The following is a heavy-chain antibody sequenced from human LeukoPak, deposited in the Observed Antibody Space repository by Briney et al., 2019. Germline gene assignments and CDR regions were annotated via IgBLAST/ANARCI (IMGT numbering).Heavy chain of an antibody. CDR2: IIGGGGNSGGNT. J-gene: IGHJ4*02. V-gene: IGHV3-23*01. CDR3: ATILTGYYLDY. CDR1: GFTVSAHA. Sequence: QTGGSLRLSCAASGFTVSAHAVIWVSQAPGEWLEWDSAIIGGGGNSGGNTYYADSVQGRFTSSRDNAKNALYLQMNSLRAEDTAVYYCATILTGYYLDYWGQGTLVTVSS. D-gene: IGHD3-9*01.